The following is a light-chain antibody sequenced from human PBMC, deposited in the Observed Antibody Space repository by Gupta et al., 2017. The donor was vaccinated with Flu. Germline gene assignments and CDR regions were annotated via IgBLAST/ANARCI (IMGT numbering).Light chain of an antibody. Sequence: RATLSCRASQSVSSSLAWYQQKTRQEARILIYGAATRATSIPARCSGSRSGTKVTPLTSSLLSAEVAAYYCRQYYSWSPGGSFGQGTKLEIK. CDR1: QSVSSS. J-gene: IGKJ2*03. V-gene: IGKV3-15*01. CDR3: RQYYSWSPGGS. CDR2: GAA.